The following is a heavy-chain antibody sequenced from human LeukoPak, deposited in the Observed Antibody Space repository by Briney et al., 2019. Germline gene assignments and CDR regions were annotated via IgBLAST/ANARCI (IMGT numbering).Heavy chain of an antibody. J-gene: IGHJ4*02. CDR1: GGSISSSSYC. Sequence: SETLSLTCTVSGGSISSSSYCWGWIRQPPGKGLEWIGSIYYSGSTYYNPSLKSRVTISVDTSRNQFSLKLSSVTAADTAVYYCARRYSGYGGYYFDYWGQGTLVTVSS. V-gene: IGHV4-39*07. CDR3: ARRYSGYGGYYFDY. CDR2: IYYSGST. D-gene: IGHD5-12*01.